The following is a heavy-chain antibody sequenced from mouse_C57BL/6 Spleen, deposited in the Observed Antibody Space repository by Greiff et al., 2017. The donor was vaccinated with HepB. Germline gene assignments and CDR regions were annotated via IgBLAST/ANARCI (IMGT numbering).Heavy chain of an antibody. CDR2: ISDGGSYT. Sequence: EVNLVESGGGLVKPGGSLKLSCAASGFTFSSYAMSWVRQTPEKRLEWVATISDGGSYTYYPDNVKGRFTISRDNAKNNLYLQMSHLKSEDTAMYYCAREATKGVLFDYWGQGTTLTVSS. CDR1: GFTFSSYA. J-gene: IGHJ2*01. CDR3: AREATKGVLFDY. D-gene: IGHD1-2*01. V-gene: IGHV5-4*01.